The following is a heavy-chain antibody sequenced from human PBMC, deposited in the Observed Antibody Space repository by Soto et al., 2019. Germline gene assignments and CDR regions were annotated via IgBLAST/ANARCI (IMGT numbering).Heavy chain of an antibody. V-gene: IGHV4-59*08. CDR3: ARQSDSSGYYPPLFDY. J-gene: IGHJ4*02. D-gene: IGHD3-22*01. CDR2: IYYSGST. CDR1: GGSISSYY. Sequence: PSETLSLTCTVSGGSISSYYWSWIRQPPGKGLEWIGYIYYSGSTNYNPSLKSRVTISVDTSKNQFSLKLSSVTAADTAVYYCARQSDSSGYYPPLFDYWGQGTLVTVSS.